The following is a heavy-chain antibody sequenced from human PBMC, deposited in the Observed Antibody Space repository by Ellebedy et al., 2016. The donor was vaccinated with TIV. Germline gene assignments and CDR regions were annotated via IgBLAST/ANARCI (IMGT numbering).Heavy chain of an antibody. CDR3: ARGGSSGRGEVDY. CDR1: GYTFTGYY. D-gene: IGHD6-19*01. Sequence: ASVKVSXKASGYTFTGYYMHWVRQAPGQGLEWMGWINPNSGGTNYAQKFQGWVTMTRDTSISTAYMELSRLRSDDTAVYYCARGGSSGRGEVDYWGQGTLVTVSS. V-gene: IGHV1-2*04. CDR2: INPNSGGT. J-gene: IGHJ4*02.